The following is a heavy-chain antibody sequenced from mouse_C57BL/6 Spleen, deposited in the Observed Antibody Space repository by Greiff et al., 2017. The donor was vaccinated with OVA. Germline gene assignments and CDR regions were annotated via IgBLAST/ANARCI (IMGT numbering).Heavy chain of an antibody. CDR2: IWSGGST. CDR3: ARTDYDYGDYYAMDY. V-gene: IGHV2-2*01. CDR1: GFSLTSYG. D-gene: IGHD2-4*01. J-gene: IGHJ4*01. Sequence: VQLVESGPGLVQPSQSLSITCTVSGFSLTSYGVHWVRQSPGKGLEWLGVIWSGGSTDYNAAFISRLSISKDNSKSQVFFKMNSLQADDTAIYYCARTDYDYGDYYAMDYWGQGTSVTVSS.